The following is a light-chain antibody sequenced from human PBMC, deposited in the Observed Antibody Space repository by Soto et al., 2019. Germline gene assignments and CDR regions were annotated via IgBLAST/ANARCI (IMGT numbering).Light chain of an antibody. Sequence: QSVLTQPPSVSGAPGQRVTISCTGSSSNIGAGYDVHWYQQLPGTAPKLLIYGNINRPSGVPDRFSGSKSGTSASLAITGLQAEDEADYYCQSYDSSLTVFGGGTKLTVL. CDR1: SSNIGAGYD. V-gene: IGLV1-40*01. CDR2: GNI. J-gene: IGLJ3*02. CDR3: QSYDSSLTV.